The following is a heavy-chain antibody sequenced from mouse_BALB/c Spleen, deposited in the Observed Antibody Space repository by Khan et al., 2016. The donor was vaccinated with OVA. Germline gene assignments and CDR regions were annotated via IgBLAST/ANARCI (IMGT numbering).Heavy chain of an antibody. V-gene: IGHV2-9*02. J-gene: IGHJ2*01. CDR3: ARLEDI. Sequence: QVQLKESGPGLVAPSQSLSITCTASGFSLTSYGVHWVRQAPGKGLEWLGVIWAGGSTNYNSALMSRLSISKDNSKTQVSLKMNSLQTDDTAMYYCARLEDIWGQGTTLTVSS. CDR2: IWAGGST. D-gene: IGHD1-3*01. CDR1: GFSLTSYG.